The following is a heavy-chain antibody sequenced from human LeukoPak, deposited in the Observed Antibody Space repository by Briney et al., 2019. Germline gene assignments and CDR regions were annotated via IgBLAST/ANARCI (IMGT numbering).Heavy chain of an antibody. V-gene: IGHV4-34*01. D-gene: IGHD2-2*01. CDR3: ASGQDIVVVPAAIDV. Sequence: PSETLSLTCAVYGGSFSGYYWSWLRQPPGKGLEWIGEINHSGSTNYNPSLKSRVTISVDTSKNQFSLKLSSVTAADTAVYYCASGQDIVVVPAAIDVWGKGTTVTVSS. J-gene: IGHJ6*04. CDR1: GGSFSGYY. CDR2: INHSGST.